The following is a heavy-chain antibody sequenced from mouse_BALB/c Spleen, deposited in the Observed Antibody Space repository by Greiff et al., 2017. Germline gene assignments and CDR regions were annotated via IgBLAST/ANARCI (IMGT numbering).Heavy chain of an antibody. CDR1: GYSFTSYY. J-gene: IGHJ3*01. Sequence: QVQLQQSGPELVKPGASVKISCKASGYSFTSYYIYWVKQRPGQGLEWIGWIFPGSGNTKYNEKFKGKATLTADTSSSTAYMQLSSLTSEDSAVYFCARDITTVWFAYWGQGTLVTVSA. D-gene: IGHD1-1*01. V-gene: IGHV1-66*01. CDR2: IFPGSGNT. CDR3: ARDITTVWFAY.